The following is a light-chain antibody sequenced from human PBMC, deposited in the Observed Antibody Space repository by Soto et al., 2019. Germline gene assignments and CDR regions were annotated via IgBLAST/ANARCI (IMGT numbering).Light chain of an antibody. CDR3: HQFNSYPRT. J-gene: IGKJ3*01. CDR2: DAA. Sequence: AIQLTQSPSSLSASVGDRVTITCRASQGISSALAWYQQKPGKAPKLLIYDAASLESGVPSRFSGSGSGTAFTLAISSLQPEDFATYYCHQFNSYPRTFGPGTKVDI. CDR1: QGISSA. V-gene: IGKV1-13*02.